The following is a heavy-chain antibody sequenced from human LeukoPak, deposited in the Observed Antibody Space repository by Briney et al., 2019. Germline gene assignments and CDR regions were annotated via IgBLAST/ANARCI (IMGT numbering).Heavy chain of an antibody. V-gene: IGHV3-23*01. CDR1: GFTFSNYA. D-gene: IGHD6-19*01. CDR2: ISVSGGNT. CDR3: ATKQWLVRGWFDP. Sequence: HPGGSLRLSCAASGFTFSNYAMSWVRQAPGKGLEWVSSISVSGGNTYYADSVKGRFTISRDNSKNTLYLQLNSLTAEDTAVYYCATKQWLVRGWFDPWGQGTLVTVSS. J-gene: IGHJ5*02.